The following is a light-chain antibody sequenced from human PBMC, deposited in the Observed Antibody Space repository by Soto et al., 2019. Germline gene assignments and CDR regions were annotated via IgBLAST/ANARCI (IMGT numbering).Light chain of an antibody. CDR3: QQYYSYPLT. CDR2: AAS. V-gene: IGKV1-9*01. J-gene: IGKJ4*01. Sequence: DIQLTQSPSFLSASVGDRVTITCRASQGISSYLAWYQQKPGKAPKLLIYAASTLQSGVTSRFSGSGSGTDFTLTISCLQSEDFATYYCQQYYSYPLTFGGGTKV. CDR1: QGISSY.